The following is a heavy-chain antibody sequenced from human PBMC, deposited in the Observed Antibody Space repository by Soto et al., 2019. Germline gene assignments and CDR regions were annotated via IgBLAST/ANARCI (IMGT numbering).Heavy chain of an antibody. CDR3: ASDSSSSRYYYYGMDV. D-gene: IGHD6-13*01. J-gene: IGHJ6*02. V-gene: IGHV1-46*01. Sequence: ASVKVSCKASGYTFTSYYMHWVRQAPGQGLEWMGIINPSGGSTSYAQKFQGRVTMTRDTSTSTVHMELSSLRSEDTAVYYCASDSSSSRYYYYGMDVWGHGTTVTVSS. CDR2: INPSGGST. CDR1: GYTFTSYY.